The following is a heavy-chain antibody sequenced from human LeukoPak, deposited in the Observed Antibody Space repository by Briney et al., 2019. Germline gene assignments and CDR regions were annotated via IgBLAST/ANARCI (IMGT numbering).Heavy chain of an antibody. Sequence: SVKVSCKASGGTFSSYAISWVRQAPGQGLEWMGGIIPIFGTANYAQKFQGRVTITADKSTSTAYMELSSLRSEDTAVYYCATAGGIVGATTSRLSFDYWGQGTLVTVS. CDR3: ATAGGIVGATTSRLSFDY. CDR1: GGTFSSYA. J-gene: IGHJ4*02. D-gene: IGHD1-26*01. V-gene: IGHV1-69*06. CDR2: IIPIFGTA.